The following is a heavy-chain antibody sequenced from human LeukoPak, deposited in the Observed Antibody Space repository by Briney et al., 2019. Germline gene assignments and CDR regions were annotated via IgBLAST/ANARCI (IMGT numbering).Heavy chain of an antibody. CDR2: ISTSGSTI. CDR1: GFTFSSYE. V-gene: IGHV3-48*03. CDR3: ARARYSSGRGFDY. J-gene: IGHJ4*02. Sequence: GGSLRLYCVASGFTFSSYEMNWVRQAPGKELEWVSYISTSGSTIYYADPVKGRFTISRDNAKNSLYLQMNTLRIEDTAVYYCARARYSSGRGFDYWGQGTLVTVSS. D-gene: IGHD6-19*01.